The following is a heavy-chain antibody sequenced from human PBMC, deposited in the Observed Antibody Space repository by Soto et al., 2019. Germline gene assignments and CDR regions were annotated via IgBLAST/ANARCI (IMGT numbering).Heavy chain of an antibody. CDR2: ISAYNGNT. J-gene: IGHJ4*02. D-gene: IGHD3-22*01. CDR3: ARGVRYYDSSGYSIYYFDY. CDR1: VYTFTSYG. Sequence: ASVKVSCKASVYTFTSYGISWVRQAPGQGLEWMGWISAYNGNTNYAQKLQGRVTMTTDTSTSTAYMELRSLRSDDTAVYYCARGVRYYDSSGYSIYYFDYWGQGTRVTVSS. V-gene: IGHV1-18*01.